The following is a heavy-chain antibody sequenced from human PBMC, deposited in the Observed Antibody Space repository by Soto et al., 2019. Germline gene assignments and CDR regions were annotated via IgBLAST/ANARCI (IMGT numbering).Heavy chain of an antibody. CDR2: INPNSGGT. D-gene: IGHD2-21*01. J-gene: IGHJ6*02. V-gene: IGHV1-2*04. CDR3: ARAGDRNPTYYYYYGMDV. Sequence: ASVKVSCKASGHTFTGYYMHWVRQAPGQGLEWMGWINPNSGGTNYAQKFQGWVTMTRDTTISTAYMELSRLRSDDTAVYYCARAGDRNPTYYYYYGMDVWGQGTTVTVSS. CDR1: GHTFTGYY.